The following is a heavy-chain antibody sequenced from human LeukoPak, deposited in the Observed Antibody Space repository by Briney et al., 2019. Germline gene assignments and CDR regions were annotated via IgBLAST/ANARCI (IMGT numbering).Heavy chain of an antibody. CDR3: AKTYYDILTGYTPWDNWFDP. Sequence: PSETLSLTCTVSGGSISSSSYYWGWIRQPPGKGLEWIGSIYYSGSTYYNPSLKSRVTISVDTSKNQFSLKLSSVTAADTAVYYCAKTYYDILTGYTPWDNWFDPWGQGTLVTVSS. D-gene: IGHD3-9*01. J-gene: IGHJ5*02. CDR1: GGSISSSSYY. CDR2: IYYSGST. V-gene: IGHV4-39*01.